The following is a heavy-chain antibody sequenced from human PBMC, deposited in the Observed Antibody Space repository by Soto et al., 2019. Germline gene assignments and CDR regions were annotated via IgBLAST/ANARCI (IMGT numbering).Heavy chain of an antibody. Sequence: QVQLQESGPGLVKPSETLSLTCSVSGGSISSYYWIWIRQPPGKGLEWIGYIYRGGSTTYNPSLKSRGSHSVDTAKNQFPLEVSSVTAADPAVDYWARYGGTAVAGRFDSWGQGTLVTVSS. CDR1: GGSISSYY. D-gene: IGHD6-19*01. V-gene: IGHV4-59*01. CDR3: ARYGGTAVAGRFDS. CDR2: IYRGGST. J-gene: IGHJ4*02.